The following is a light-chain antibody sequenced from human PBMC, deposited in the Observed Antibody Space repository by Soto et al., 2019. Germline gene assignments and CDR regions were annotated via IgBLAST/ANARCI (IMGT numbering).Light chain of an antibody. J-gene: IGKJ5*01. V-gene: IGKV3-15*01. CDR1: QSVSNN. CDR2: YAS. CDR3: QQYNDWPPIT. Sequence: EIMMTQSPVTLSVSPGERATLSCRASQSVSNNLAWYQQKPGQAPRLLIYYASTRATGIPARFSGSGSGTEFTLTISSLQSEDFALYDWQQYNDWPPITFGQGTRLEIK.